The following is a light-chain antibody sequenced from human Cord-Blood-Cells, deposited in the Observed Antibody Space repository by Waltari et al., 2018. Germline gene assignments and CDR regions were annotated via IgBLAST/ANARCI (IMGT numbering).Light chain of an antibody. CDR3: QQRSNWPLT. CDR1: QSVSSY. CDR2: DAS. Sequence: EIVLTQSPATVSFSPGDSATLSCRPSQSVSSYLAWYQQKPGQAPRLLIYDASNRATGIPARFSGSGSGTDFTLTISSLEPEDVAVYYCQQRSNWPLTFGGGTKVEIK. J-gene: IGKJ4*01. V-gene: IGKV3-11*01.